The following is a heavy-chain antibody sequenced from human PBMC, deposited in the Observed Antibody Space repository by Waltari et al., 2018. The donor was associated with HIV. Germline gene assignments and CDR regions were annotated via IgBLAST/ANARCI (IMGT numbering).Heavy chain of an antibody. Sequence: QVQLQESGPGLVQPSETLSLPRTVPGGSLTSHYWSWLRQHPGKGLEWLGYIYSSGSTNYNPSLKSRVTISVDTSKSQFSLKLSSVAAADTAVYYCARGHLWFGELDAFDIWGQGTMVTVSS. CDR1: GGSLTSHY. V-gene: IGHV4-59*11. CDR3: ARGHLWFGELDAFDI. D-gene: IGHD3-10*01. J-gene: IGHJ3*02. CDR2: IYSSGST.